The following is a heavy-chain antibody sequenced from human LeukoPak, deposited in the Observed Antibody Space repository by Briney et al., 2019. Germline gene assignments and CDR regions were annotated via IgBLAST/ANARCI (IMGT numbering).Heavy chain of an antibody. D-gene: IGHD4-11*01. V-gene: IGHV4-4*07. J-gene: IGHJ4*02. CDR2: IYSSGST. CDR3: ARDRGAGDYSTFFDY. Sequence: SETLSRTCIVSGGSISNYYWSWIRQPAGKGLEWIGRIYSSGSTNYNPSLKSRLTMTVDTSKNQFSLRLSSVTAADTAVYYCARDRGAGDYSTFFDYWGQGTLVTVSS. CDR1: GGSISNYY.